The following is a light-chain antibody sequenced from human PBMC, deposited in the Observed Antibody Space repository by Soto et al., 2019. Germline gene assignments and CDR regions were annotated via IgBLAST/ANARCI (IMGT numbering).Light chain of an antibody. CDR2: EVT. V-gene: IGLV2-8*01. Sequence: QSVLTQPPSASGSPGQSVTISCSGTSGDIGGYDYVSWYQQHPGKAPKLMIYEVTKRPLGVPDRFSGSKSGNTASLTVSGLQAEDEADYYCSSYAGSNNPDVFGTGTKVTVL. CDR3: SSYAGSNNPDV. J-gene: IGLJ1*01. CDR1: SGDIGGYDY.